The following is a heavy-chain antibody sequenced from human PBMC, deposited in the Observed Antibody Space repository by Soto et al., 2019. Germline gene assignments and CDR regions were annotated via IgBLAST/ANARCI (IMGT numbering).Heavy chain of an antibody. D-gene: IGHD3-10*01. J-gene: IGHJ4*02. CDR1: GYSFTSYW. V-gene: IGHV5-10-1*01. Sequence: GESLKISCKGSGYSFTSYWISWVRQMPGKGLEWMGRIDPSDSYTNYSPSFQGHVTISADKSISTAYLQWSSLKASDTAMYYCARATYYYGSGSYYPNFDYWGQGTRVTVSS. CDR3: ARATYYYGSGSYYPNFDY. CDR2: IDPSDSYT.